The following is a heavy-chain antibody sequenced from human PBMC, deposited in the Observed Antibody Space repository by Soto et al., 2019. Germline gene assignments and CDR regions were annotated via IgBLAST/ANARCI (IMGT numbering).Heavy chain of an antibody. CDR3: ARPLWRDDYNWGYFDL. D-gene: IGHD4-4*01. CDR1: GFTFSSYA. J-gene: IGHJ2*01. Sequence: ESGGGVVQTGRSLRLSCAASGFTFSSYAMHWVRQVPGKGLEWVAVISYAGSNKYYADSVKGRFTISRDNSKNTLYLQMNSLRAEDTAVYYCARPLWRDDYNWGYFDLWGRGTLVTVSS. CDR2: ISYAGSNK. V-gene: IGHV3-30-3*01.